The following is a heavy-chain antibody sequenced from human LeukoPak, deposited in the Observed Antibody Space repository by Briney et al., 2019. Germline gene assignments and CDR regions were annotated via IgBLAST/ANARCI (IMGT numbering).Heavy chain of an antibody. J-gene: IGHJ6*03. CDR1: AFSFSDYN. CDR2: ITSTGSYI. Sequence: TGGSLRLSCAASAFSFSDYNMNWVRQAPGKGLEWVSSITSTGSYIYYADSVKGRFTISRDNAKNSLFLQLNSLRAEDTAVYYCARDPYSGTYSDYYYYYMDVWGKGTTVTVSS. D-gene: IGHD1-26*01. CDR3: ARDPYSGTYSDYYYYYMDV. V-gene: IGHV3-21*01.